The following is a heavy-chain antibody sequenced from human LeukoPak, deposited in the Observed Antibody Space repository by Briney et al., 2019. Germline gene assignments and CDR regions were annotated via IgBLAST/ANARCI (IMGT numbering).Heavy chain of an antibody. D-gene: IGHD4/OR15-4a*01. CDR1: GFSFTSYN. J-gene: IGHJ4*02. Sequence: GTSLRLSCAASGFSFTSYNFHWVRQAPGKGLQWLGFISYDGNTKYEDSVKGRFTISRDNSKNTLHLQMNSLRAEDTAIYFCGRDFVNDAKARFDCWGQGTLVTVSS. CDR3: GRDFVNDAKARFDC. CDR2: ISYDGNTK. V-gene: IGHV3-30*03.